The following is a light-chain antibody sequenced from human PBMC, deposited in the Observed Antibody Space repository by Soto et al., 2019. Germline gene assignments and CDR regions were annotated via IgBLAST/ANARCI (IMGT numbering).Light chain of an antibody. J-gene: IGKJ4*01. V-gene: IGKV3-11*01. CDR1: QSVSTH. CDR3: QQRSNWPLT. CDR2: DAS. Sequence: EIVLTQSPATLSLSPGERATLSCRASQSVSTHLGWYQQKPGQAPRLLIYDASNRATGIPARFSGSGSGTDFSLTISSLEPADFAVYYCQQRSNWPLTFGGATKVEIK.